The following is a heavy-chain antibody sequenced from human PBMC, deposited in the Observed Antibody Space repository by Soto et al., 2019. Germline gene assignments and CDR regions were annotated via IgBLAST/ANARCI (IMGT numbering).Heavy chain of an antibody. V-gene: IGHV3-30-3*01. J-gene: IGHJ4*02. CDR3: ARGPVLRYFDCEE. CDR1: GFTFSSYA. CDR2: ISYDGSNK. Sequence: QVQLVESGGGVVQPGRSLRLSCAASGFTFSSYAMHWVRQAPGKGLEWVAVISYDGSNKYYADSVKGRFTISRDNSKNTLYLQMNSLRAEDTAVCYCARGPVLRYFDCEEWGQGTLVTVSS. D-gene: IGHD3-9*01.